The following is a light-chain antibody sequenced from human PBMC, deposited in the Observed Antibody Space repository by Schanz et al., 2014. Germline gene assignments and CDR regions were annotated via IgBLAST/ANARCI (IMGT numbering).Light chain of an antibody. CDR2: EVS. Sequence: QSALTQPASVSASLGQSITISCTGSSSDVGSSKYVSWYQQFPGKAPKPLIYEVSVRLSGVSSRFSGSKSGNTASLTISGLQAEDEAEYYCTSYRDYNDPGVFGTGTKVTVL. CDR1: SSDVGSSKY. J-gene: IGLJ1*01. V-gene: IGLV2-14*03. CDR3: TSYRDYNDPGV.